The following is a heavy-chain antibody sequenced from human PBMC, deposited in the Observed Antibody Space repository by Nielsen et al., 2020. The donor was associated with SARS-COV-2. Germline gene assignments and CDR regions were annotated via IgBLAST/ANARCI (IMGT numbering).Heavy chain of an antibody. CDR3: ARDRRLRPLVDI. D-gene: IGHD4-17*01. J-gene: IGHJ3*02. Sequence: SETLSLTCTVSGGSISSGDYYWSWIRQPPGKGLEWIGEVNHRGGTNYSPSLKSRVTISMDASKNQFSLKLSSVTAADTAVYYCARDRRLRPLVDIWGQGTMVTVSS. CDR1: GGSISSGDYY. V-gene: IGHV4-30-4*01. CDR2: VNHRGGT.